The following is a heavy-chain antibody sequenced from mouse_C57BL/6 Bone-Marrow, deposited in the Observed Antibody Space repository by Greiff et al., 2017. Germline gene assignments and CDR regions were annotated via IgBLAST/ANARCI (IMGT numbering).Heavy chain of an antibody. J-gene: IGHJ3*01. CDR2: IDPSDSYT. D-gene: IGHD1-1*01. CDR3: ARGIVYYGSSYDWFAY. V-gene: IGHV1-69*01. Sequence: QVQLQQPGAELVMPGASVKLSCKASGYTFTSYWMHWVKQRPGQGLEWIGEIDPSDSYTNYNQKFKGKSTLTVDKSSSTAYMPLSSLTSEDSAVYYCARGIVYYGSSYDWFAYWGQGTLVTVSA. CDR1: GYTFTSYW.